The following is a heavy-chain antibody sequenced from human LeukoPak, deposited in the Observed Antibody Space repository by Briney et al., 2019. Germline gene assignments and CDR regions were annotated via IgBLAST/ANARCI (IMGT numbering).Heavy chain of an antibody. Sequence: PSETLSLTCAVYGGSFSGYYWSWIRQPPGKGLEWIGEINHSGSTNYNPSLKSRVTISVDTSKNQFSLKLSSVTAADTAVYYCARVRHDSSGPVDYWGQGTLVTVSS. D-gene: IGHD3-22*01. CDR3: ARVRHDSSGPVDY. CDR1: GGSFSGYY. V-gene: IGHV4-34*01. J-gene: IGHJ4*02. CDR2: INHSGST.